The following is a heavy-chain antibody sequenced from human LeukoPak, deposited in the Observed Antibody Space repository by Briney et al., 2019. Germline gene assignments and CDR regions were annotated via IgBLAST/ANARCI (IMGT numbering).Heavy chain of an antibody. V-gene: IGHV1-18*01. D-gene: IGHD2-15*01. CDR1: GYTFTSYG. J-gene: IGHJ4*02. CDR3: ARLGESVVVVAAYDY. CDR2: ISTYNGNT. Sequence: ASVKVSCKASGYTFTSYGIIWVRQAPGQGLEWMGWISTYNGNTNYAQKIQGRVTMTTDTSTSTAYMELRSLRSDDTAVYYCARLGESVVVVAAYDYWGQGTLVTASS.